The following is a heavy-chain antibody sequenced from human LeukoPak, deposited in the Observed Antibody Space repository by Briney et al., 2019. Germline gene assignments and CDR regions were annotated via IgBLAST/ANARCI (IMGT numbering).Heavy chain of an antibody. CDR1: EFTFSSYW. CDR2: INGDGSST. J-gene: IGHJ6*02. CDR3: ARDLYLSMRFNYFGMDV. Sequence: GGSLRLSCVASEFTFSSYWLHWVRQAPGQGLVWVARINGDGSSTSYADSLKGRFTISRDNAKNTLYLQMNSLRAEDTAVYYCARDLYLSMRFNYFGMDVWGQGTTVTVSS. V-gene: IGHV3-74*01. D-gene: IGHD2/OR15-2a*01.